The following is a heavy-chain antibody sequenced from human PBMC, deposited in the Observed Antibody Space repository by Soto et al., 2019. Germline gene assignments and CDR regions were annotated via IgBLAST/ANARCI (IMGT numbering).Heavy chain of an antibody. J-gene: IGHJ4*02. CDR3: ARGSGFVVIPGELEDVHYDY. CDR1: GQSFSGHT. V-gene: IGHV4-34*01. CDR2: ISQSGST. D-gene: IGHD2-2*01. Sequence: QVQLQQWGAGLLKPSETLSLTCAVYGQSFSGHTWSWIRQSPGKGLEWIGEISQSGSTYYNPSLKTRVTISADTSKNQFSLTLNSVTAADTGVFYCARGSGFVVIPGELEDVHYDYWGQGTLVSVSS.